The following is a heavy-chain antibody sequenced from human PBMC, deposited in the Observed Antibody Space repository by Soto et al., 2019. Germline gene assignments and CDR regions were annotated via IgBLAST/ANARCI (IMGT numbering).Heavy chain of an antibody. J-gene: IGHJ6*02. D-gene: IGHD3-3*01. CDR2: ISYDGSKK. CDR1: GFTFSSYG. Sequence: PGGSLRLSCAASGFTFSSYGMHWVRQAPGKGLEWVAVISYDGSKKYYADSVKGRFTISRDNSKNSLYLQMNSLRAEDTAVYYCAKVWLRFSPAYYGMDVWGQGT. CDR3: AKVWLRFSPAYYGMDV. V-gene: IGHV3-30*18.